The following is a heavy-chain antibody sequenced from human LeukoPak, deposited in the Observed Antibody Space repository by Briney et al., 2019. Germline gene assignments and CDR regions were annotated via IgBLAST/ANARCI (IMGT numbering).Heavy chain of an antibody. D-gene: IGHD1-1*01. CDR3: AMYNWGLVS. V-gene: IGHV4-34*01. CDR1: LGSFSVFY. Sequence: SETLSLTRAVSLGSFSVFYASCIRQPPGKGLEWIGEINHSGSTDYNPSLKSRVTISVDTSKNKFSLKLSSVTAAATAVFYCAMYNWGLVSCGQRTLVTVSS. CDR2: INHSGST. J-gene: IGHJ5*02.